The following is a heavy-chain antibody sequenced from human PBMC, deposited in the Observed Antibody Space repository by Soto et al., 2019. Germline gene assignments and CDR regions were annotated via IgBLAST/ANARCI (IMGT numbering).Heavy chain of an antibody. Sequence: QVQLVESGGGVVQPGRSLRLSCAASGFTFSSYAMLWVRQAPGKGLEWVAVISYDGSNKYYAVSVKGRFTISRDNSKNKLCLQLIRLRAEDTSVYSCARDPRPNAYCISTFCYLLPWFDPWGHGALVPVSS. D-gene: IGHD2-2*01. CDR1: GFTFSSYA. J-gene: IGHJ5*02. CDR2: ISYDGSNK. CDR3: ARDPRPNAYCISTFCYLLPWFDP. V-gene: IGHV3-30-3*01.